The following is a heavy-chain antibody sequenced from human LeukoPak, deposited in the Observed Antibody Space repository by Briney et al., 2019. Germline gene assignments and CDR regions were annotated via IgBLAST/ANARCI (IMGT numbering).Heavy chain of an antibody. CDR1: GYTFTGYY. Sequence: AASVKVSCKASGYTFTGYYMHWVRQAPGQGLEWMGWINPNSGGTNYAQKFQGRVTMTRDTSISTAYMELSSLRSEDTAVYYCARGGSSGWYNYYYMDVWGKGTTVTVSS. J-gene: IGHJ6*03. V-gene: IGHV1-2*02. CDR2: INPNSGGT. CDR3: ARGGSSGWYNYYYMDV. D-gene: IGHD6-19*01.